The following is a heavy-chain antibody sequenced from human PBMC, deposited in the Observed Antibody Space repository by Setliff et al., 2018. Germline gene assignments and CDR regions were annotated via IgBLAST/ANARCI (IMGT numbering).Heavy chain of an antibody. D-gene: IGHD6-13*01. J-gene: IGHJ3*01. V-gene: IGHV5-51*01. CDR1: GYSFTSYW. Sequence: PGESLKISCKASGYSFTSYWIGWVRQMPGKGLEWMGIIYPGDSDTKYSPSFQGQVTFSADKSISTAYLQWSTLKASDTAMYYCARLGSSSWYNDVFDFWGPGTMVTVSS. CDR2: IYPGDSDT. CDR3: ARLGSSSWYNDVFDF.